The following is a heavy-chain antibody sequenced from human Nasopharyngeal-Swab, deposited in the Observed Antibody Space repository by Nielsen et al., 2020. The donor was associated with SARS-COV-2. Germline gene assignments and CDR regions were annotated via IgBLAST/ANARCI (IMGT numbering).Heavy chain of an antibody. CDR3: ARARGAYGDYYYYYYTDV. J-gene: IGHJ6*03. CDR2: TYYRSKWYN. D-gene: IGHD4-17*01. Sequence: LRGSPSGGVEWLGRTYYRSKWYNDYAGSVKSRITINPDTSKNQFSLHLNSVTPEDTAVYYCARARGAYGDYYYYYYTDVWGKGTTVTVSS. V-gene: IGHV6-1*01.